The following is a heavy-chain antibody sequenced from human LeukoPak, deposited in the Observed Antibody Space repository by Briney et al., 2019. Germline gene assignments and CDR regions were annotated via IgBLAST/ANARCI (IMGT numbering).Heavy chain of an antibody. CDR1: GFTFSNFA. V-gene: IGHV3-23*01. CDR2: ISATGGRT. Sequence: PGGSLRLSCAASGFTFSNFAMSWVRQAPGKGLEWVSTISATGGRTDYADSVKGRFTISRDNSKNTLYLQMNSLRAEDTAVYYCAKVLGGTWAMDVWGQGTTVTVSS. D-gene: IGHD3-10*01. CDR3: AKVLGGTWAMDV. J-gene: IGHJ6*02.